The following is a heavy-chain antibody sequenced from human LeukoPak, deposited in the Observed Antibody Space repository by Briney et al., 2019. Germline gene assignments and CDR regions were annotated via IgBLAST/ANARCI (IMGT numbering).Heavy chain of an antibody. Sequence: GGSLRLSCAASGFTFSNYGMHWVRQAPGKGLEWVAVLSYDESQKYYADSVKGRFTISRDNSKNTLYVQMNSLRAEDTAVYYCARSGQLWLSSHDYWGQGTLVTVSS. V-gene: IGHV3-30*03. D-gene: IGHD5-18*01. CDR1: GFTFSNYG. CDR3: ARSGQLWLSSHDY. J-gene: IGHJ4*02. CDR2: LSYDESQK.